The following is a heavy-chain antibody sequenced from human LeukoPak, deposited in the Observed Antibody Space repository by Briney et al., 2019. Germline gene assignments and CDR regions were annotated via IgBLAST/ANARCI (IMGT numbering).Heavy chain of an antibody. J-gene: IGHJ6*02. V-gene: IGHV1-69*04. CDR3: ARDLSFLYGMDV. Sequence: GASVKVSCKASGGTFSSYAISWVRQAPGQGLEWMGRIIPTLGIANYAQKFQGRVTITADKSTSTAYMELSRLRSDDTAVYYCARDLSFLYGMDVWGQGTTVTVSS. CDR1: GGTFSSYA. CDR2: IIPTLGIA.